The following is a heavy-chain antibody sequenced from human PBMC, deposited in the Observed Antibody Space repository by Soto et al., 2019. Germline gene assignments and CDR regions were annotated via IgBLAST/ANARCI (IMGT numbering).Heavy chain of an antibody. CDR1: GDFISSHY. J-gene: IGHJ2*01. V-gene: IGHV4-59*08. CDR2: VYYDGKT. D-gene: IGHD2-15*01. CDR3: ARPKGIAPAVWYFDL. Sequence: QVQLQESGPGLVKPSETLSLTCTVSGDFISSHYWSWIRQPPGKGLEWIGYVYYDGKTDSSPSLKSRVTISLDTSNNQISLSLTSVTAADTAVYYCARPKGIAPAVWYFDLWGRGTLVTVSS.